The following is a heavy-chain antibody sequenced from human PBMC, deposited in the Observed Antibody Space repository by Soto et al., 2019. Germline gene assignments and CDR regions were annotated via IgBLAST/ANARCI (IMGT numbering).Heavy chain of an antibody. J-gene: IGHJ4*02. D-gene: IGHD6-19*01. V-gene: IGHV3-33*01. CDR2: IWYDGSNK. Sequence: QVQLVESGGGVVQPGRSLRLSCAASGFTFSSYGMHWVRQAPGKGLEWVAVIWYDGSNKYYADSVKGRFTISRDNSKNTLYLQMNSLRAEDTAVYYCAREVTAVAGTWGFDYWGQGTLVTVSS. CDR1: GFTFSSYG. CDR3: AREVTAVAGTWGFDY.